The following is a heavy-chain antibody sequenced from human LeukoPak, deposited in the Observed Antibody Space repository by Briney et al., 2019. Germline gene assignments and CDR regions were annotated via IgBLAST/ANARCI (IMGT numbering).Heavy chain of an antibody. J-gene: IGHJ3*02. CDR1: GFTFSSYA. Sequence: GGSLRLSCAASGFTFSSYAMNWVRQAPGKGLEWVSVISGSGGNTYYADSVKGRFTISRDNSKNRLYLQMNSLRAEDTAVYYCAKDSSSWFRDAFDIWGRGTMVTVSS. D-gene: IGHD6-13*01. CDR3: AKDSSSWFRDAFDI. CDR2: ISGSGGNT. V-gene: IGHV3-23*01.